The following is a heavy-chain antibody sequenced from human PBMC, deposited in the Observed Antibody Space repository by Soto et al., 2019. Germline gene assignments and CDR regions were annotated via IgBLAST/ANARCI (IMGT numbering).Heavy chain of an antibody. CDR2: IYYSGST. Sequence: PSETLSLTCTVSGGSISTHYWTWIRQPPGRGLDWIGYIYYSGSTNYNPSLKSRVTISVDKSKNQFSLKLTSVNAADTAVYYCARAELNYFDYWGQGTLVTVS. V-gene: IGHV4-59*11. J-gene: IGHJ4*02. CDR1: GGSISTHY. CDR3: ARAELNYFDY.